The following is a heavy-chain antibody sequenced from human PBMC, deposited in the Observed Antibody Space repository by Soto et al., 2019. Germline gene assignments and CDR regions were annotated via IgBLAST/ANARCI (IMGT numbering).Heavy chain of an antibody. V-gene: IGHV1-69*04. J-gene: IGHJ5*02. D-gene: IGHD2-2*01. CDR2: IIPILGIA. Sequence: PSVKVYCKASGDTFSSYTISWVRQATGQGLEWMGRIIPILGIANYAQKFQGRVTITADKSTSTAYMELSSLRSEDTAVYYCARDCSSTSCYAYPWGQGTLVTVSS. CDR1: GDTFSSYT. CDR3: ARDCSSTSCYAYP.